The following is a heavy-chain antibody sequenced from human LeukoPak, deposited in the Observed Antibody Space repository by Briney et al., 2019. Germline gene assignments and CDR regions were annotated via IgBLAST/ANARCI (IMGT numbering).Heavy chain of an antibody. D-gene: IGHD6-19*01. CDR3: ARDHVAVAGCIDY. J-gene: IGHJ4*02. Sequence: PGGSLRLSCAASGFTFSIYSMNWVRQAPGKGLEWVSSISSSSSYIYYADSVKGRFTISRDNAKNSLYLQMNSLRAEDTAVYYCARDHVAVAGCIDYWGQGTLVTVSS. V-gene: IGHV3-21*01. CDR2: ISSSSSYI. CDR1: GFTFSIYS.